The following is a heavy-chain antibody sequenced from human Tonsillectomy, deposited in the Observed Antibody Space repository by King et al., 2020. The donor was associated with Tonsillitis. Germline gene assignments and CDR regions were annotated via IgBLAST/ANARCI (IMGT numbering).Heavy chain of an antibody. CDR3: AAGGYSSSWLDY. D-gene: IGHD6-13*01. V-gene: IGHV1-58*02. CDR1: GFTFTSAA. CDR2: IVVGSGNT. J-gene: IGHJ4*02. Sequence: QLVESGPEVKKPGTSVKVSFKASGFTFTSAAMQWVRQARGPRLEWIGWIVVGSGNTNYTQKCQERVTITRDMSTSTAYMELSSLRSEDTAVYYCAAGGYSSSWLDYWGQGTLVTVSS.